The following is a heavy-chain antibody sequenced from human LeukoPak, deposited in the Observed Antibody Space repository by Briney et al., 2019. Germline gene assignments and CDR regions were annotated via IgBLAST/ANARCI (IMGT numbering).Heavy chain of an antibody. Sequence: ASVKVSCKASGGTFSSYAISWVRQAPGQGLEWMGGFDPEDGETIYAQKFQGRVTMTEDTSTDTAYMELSSLRSEDTAVYYCATGAIFGVATADYWGQGTLVTVSS. J-gene: IGHJ4*02. D-gene: IGHD3-3*01. CDR3: ATGAIFGVATADY. V-gene: IGHV1-24*01. CDR2: FDPEDGET. CDR1: GGTFSSYA.